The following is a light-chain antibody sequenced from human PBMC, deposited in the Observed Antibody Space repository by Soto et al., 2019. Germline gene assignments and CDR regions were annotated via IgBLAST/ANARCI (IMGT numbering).Light chain of an antibody. CDR2: AAS. V-gene: IGKV1-9*01. Sequence: DIQLTQSPSFLSASVGDRVTITCRASHDISSYLAWYQQKPGKAPKVLIYAASTLPSGVPSRFSGSGSGTEFTLTISSLEPEDFATYYCQHLNSYPRTFGQGTKVEIK. CDR1: HDISSY. CDR3: QHLNSYPRT. J-gene: IGKJ1*01.